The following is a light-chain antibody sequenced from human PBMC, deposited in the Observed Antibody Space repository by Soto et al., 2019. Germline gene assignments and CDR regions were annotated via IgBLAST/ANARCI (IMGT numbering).Light chain of an antibody. CDR3: QHFDNFPRAIT. J-gene: IGKJ5*01. CDR2: GAS. V-gene: IGKV1-33*01. CDR1: QDISNY. Sequence: DIQMTQSPSSLSASVGDRVTITCQASQDISNYLNWYQQKPGKVPKLLIYGASNLETGVSSRFSGSGSGTDFTFTISSLQPEDIATYYCQHFDNFPRAITFGQGTRLELK.